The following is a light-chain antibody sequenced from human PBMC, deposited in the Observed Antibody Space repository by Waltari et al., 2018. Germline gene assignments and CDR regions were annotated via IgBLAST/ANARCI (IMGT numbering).Light chain of an antibody. Sequence: QSLLTQPPSVSGAPGQRVTISCSGGSSNIGSFHVNWYRHLPGTVPKLLIYHDTNRPSGVHDRFSGSKAGTSASLAITVLQPEDEADYYCQSYDNNGRGAVLIGGGTKLTVL. CDR2: HDT. J-gene: IGLJ2*01. V-gene: IGLV1-40*01. CDR1: SSNIGSFH. CDR3: QSYDNNGRGAVL.